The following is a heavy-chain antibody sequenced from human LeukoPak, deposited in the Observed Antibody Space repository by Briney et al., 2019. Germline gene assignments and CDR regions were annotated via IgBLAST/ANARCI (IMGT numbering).Heavy chain of an antibody. V-gene: IGHV3-30*04. D-gene: IGHD2-15*01. J-gene: IGHJ4*02. CDR2: ISYDGGNI. CDR1: GFIYSSYT. CDR3: ARGSRQTVY. Sequence: GGSLTLSCAASGFIYSSYTILGPREAPGRGLEWLTFISYDGGNIYYADSVKGRFTISRDNSKNTVYLQMSSLRADDTAVYFCARGSRQTVYWGQGTLVTVSS.